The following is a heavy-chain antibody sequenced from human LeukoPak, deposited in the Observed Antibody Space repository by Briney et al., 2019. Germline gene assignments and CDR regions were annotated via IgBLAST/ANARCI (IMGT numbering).Heavy chain of an antibody. Sequence: PGGSLRLSCAASGFTFDDYGMSWVRQAPGKGLEWVSGINWNGGSTGYADSVKGRFTISRDNAKNSPYLQMNSLRAEDTALYYCARGRGDYDILTGYYPLYFDYWGQGTLVTVSS. CDR1: GFTFDDYG. CDR2: INWNGGST. J-gene: IGHJ4*02. D-gene: IGHD3-9*01. CDR3: ARGRGDYDILTGYYPLYFDY. V-gene: IGHV3-20*04.